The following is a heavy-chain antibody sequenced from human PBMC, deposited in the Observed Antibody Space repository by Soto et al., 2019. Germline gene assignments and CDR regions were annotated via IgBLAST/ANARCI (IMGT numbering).Heavy chain of an antibody. D-gene: IGHD1-26*01. CDR3: ARGGGSYYIAY. Sequence: SETLSLTCTVSGGSVSSGSYYWSWIRQPPGKGLEWIGYIYYSGSTNYNPSPKSRVTMSVDTSENQFSLKLSSVTAADTAVYYCARGGGSYYIAYWGQGTLVTVSS. V-gene: IGHV4-61*01. CDR2: IYYSGST. CDR1: GGSVSSGSYY. J-gene: IGHJ4*02.